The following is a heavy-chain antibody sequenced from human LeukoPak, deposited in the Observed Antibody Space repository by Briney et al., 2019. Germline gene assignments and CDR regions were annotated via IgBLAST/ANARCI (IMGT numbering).Heavy chain of an antibody. CDR1: GFTFSNNA. D-gene: IGHD1-1*01. V-gene: IGHV3-23*01. Sequence: GGSLRLSCAASGFTFSNNAMHWVRQAPGKGLEWVSSISWGGGETYYVDSVKGRFIISRDNSKNTLYLQMNGLRVEDTAKYYCAKDSGNSNDSDYWGQGTLVTVSS. CDR3: AKDSGNSNDSDY. CDR2: ISWGGGET. J-gene: IGHJ4*02.